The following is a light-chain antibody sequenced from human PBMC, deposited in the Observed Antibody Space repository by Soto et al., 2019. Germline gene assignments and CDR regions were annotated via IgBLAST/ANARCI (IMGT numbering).Light chain of an antibody. J-gene: IGKJ4*01. Sequence: EIVLSQSPGTLSLSPGERATLSRRASQSVIIRYLAWYQQKPGQAPRLLIYGASNRATGIPDRFSGSGSGTDFTLTISRLEPEDFAVYYCQQFGNSPPLTFGGGTKVDIK. CDR3: QQFGNSPPLT. CDR2: GAS. V-gene: IGKV3-20*01. CDR1: QSVIIRY.